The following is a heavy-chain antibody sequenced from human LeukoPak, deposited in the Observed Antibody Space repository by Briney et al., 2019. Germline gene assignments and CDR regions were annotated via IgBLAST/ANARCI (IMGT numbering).Heavy chain of an antibody. V-gene: IGHV3-21*01. Sequence: GGSLRLSCAASGFTFSNYGMNWVRQAPGRGLEWVSYISSSSSYIYYADSVKGRFTISRDNAKNSLYLQMNSLRAEDTAVYYCAKVLEQLVPDYWGQGTLVTVSS. J-gene: IGHJ4*02. D-gene: IGHD6-6*01. CDR1: GFTFSNYG. CDR2: ISSSSSYI. CDR3: AKVLEQLVPDY.